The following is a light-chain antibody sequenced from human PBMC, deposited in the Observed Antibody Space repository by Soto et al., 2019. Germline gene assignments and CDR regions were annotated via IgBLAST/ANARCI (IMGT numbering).Light chain of an antibody. Sequence: EIVLTQSPGTLSLSPGERATLSCRSSHSVSSNYLAWYQQKPGQATRLLIYDVSSRATGIPDRFSGSGSETDFTLTISRLEPVDFAVYYCQQYGISPTFGQGTKVEIK. J-gene: IGKJ1*01. V-gene: IGKV3-20*01. CDR3: QQYGISPT. CDR2: DVS. CDR1: HSVSSNY.